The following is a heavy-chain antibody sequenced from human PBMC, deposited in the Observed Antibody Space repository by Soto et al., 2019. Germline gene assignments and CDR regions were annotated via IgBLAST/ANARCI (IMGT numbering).Heavy chain of an antibody. Sequence: QVQLVQSGAEVKKPGSSVKVSCKASGGTFSSYAINWVRQAPGQGLEWMGGIIPIFGTANYAQKFQGRVTITADEXTXXAYMELGSLRSEDTAVYYCARGSGGSSYYYYGMDVWGQGTTVTVSS. J-gene: IGHJ6*02. V-gene: IGHV1-69*12. CDR1: GGTFSSYA. CDR3: ARGSGGSSYYYYGMDV. CDR2: IIPIFGTA. D-gene: IGHD2-15*01.